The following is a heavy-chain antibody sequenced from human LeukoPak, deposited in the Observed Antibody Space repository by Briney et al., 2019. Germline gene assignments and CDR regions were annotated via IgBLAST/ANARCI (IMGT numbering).Heavy chain of an antibody. CDR1: GDSITTPYY. Sequence: SETLSLTCTVSGDSITTPYYRGWIRQSPGKGLEWIGSIFHSGNTYYSPSLKSRVTISIDTSKNQFSLRLNSVTAADTAVYYCARPGESSGYMWFYWGQGTLVTVSS. V-gene: IGHV4-38-2*02. J-gene: IGHJ4*02. CDR3: ARPGESSGYMWFY. D-gene: IGHD3-22*01. CDR2: IFHSGNT.